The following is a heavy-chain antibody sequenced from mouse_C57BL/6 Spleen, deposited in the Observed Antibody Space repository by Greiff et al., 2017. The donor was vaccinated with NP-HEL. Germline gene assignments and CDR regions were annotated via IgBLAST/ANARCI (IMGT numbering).Heavy chain of an antibody. D-gene: IGHD2-5*01. CDR3: AREKAYYSNYYAMDY. J-gene: IGHJ4*01. V-gene: IGHV5-16*01. CDR2: INYDGSST. Sequence: EVKLVESEGGLVQPGSSMKLSCTASGFTFSDYYMAWVRQVPEKGLEWVANINYDGSSTYYLDSLKSRFIISRDNAKNILYLQMSSLKSEDTATYYCAREKAYYSNYYAMDYWGQGTSVTVSS. CDR1: GFTFSDYY.